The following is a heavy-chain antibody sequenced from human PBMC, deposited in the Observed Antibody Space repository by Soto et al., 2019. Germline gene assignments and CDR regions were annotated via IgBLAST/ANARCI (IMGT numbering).Heavy chain of an antibody. V-gene: IGHV4-59*01. J-gene: IGHJ4*02. Sequence: QVQLQESGPGLVKPSETLSLTCTVSRDSISAYYWSWIRQPPGKGLEWIGYDYYTATTNYNPSLRSRVTISVDTSKNQFSLRLSSVTAADTAVYYCARAEYSGTAVGYWGQGTLVTVSS. CDR2: DYYTATT. CDR1: RDSISAYY. D-gene: IGHD1-26*01. CDR3: ARAEYSGTAVGY.